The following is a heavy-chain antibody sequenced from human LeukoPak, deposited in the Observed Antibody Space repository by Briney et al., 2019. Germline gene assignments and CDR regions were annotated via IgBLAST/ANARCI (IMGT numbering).Heavy chain of an antibody. D-gene: IGHD6-19*01. Sequence: GGSLRLSCAASGFTFSSYSMNWVRQAPEKGLEWVANIKQDGSEKYYVDSVKGRFTISRDNAQNSLYLQMNSLRAEDTAVYYCARDRDSSGWYSDYWGQGTLVTVSS. CDR3: ARDRDSSGWYSDY. CDR2: IKQDGSEK. V-gene: IGHV3-7*01. CDR1: GFTFSSYS. J-gene: IGHJ4*02.